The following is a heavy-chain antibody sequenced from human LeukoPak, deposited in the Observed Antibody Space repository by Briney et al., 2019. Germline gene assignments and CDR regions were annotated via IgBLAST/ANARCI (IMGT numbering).Heavy chain of an antibody. CDR3: GRDLAAAGTLIEH. CDR2: ISYDGSNK. Sequence: PGRSLRLSCGASGFTFSSFAIHWVRQAPCKGLEWVAVISYDGSNKYYADSVKGRFTISRDNSKNTLSLQMNSLRPEDTAVYYCGRDLAAAGTLIEHWGQGTLVTVSS. V-gene: IGHV3-30*04. J-gene: IGHJ1*01. CDR1: GFTFSSFA. D-gene: IGHD6-13*01.